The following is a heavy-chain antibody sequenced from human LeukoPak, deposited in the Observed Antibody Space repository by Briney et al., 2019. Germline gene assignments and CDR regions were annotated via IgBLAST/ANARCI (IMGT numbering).Heavy chain of an antibody. CDR1: GFTFSNHA. D-gene: IGHD2-21*01. CDR3: AKNVVFTRYFDS. J-gene: IGHJ4*02. V-gene: IGHV3-23*01. CDR2: ISGGGRTT. Sequence: GGCLRLSCAACGFTFSNHAMSWVRQAPAKGLQWVSVISGGGRTTEYADSVKGRFTVSRDNSVNTLSLHMDSLRVEDTAIYYCAKNVVFTRYFDSWGQRTLVTVSS.